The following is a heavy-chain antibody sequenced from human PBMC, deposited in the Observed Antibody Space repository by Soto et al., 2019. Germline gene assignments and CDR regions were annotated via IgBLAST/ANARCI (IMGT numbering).Heavy chain of an antibody. CDR2: ISYDGSNK. D-gene: IGHD2-15*01. CDR1: GFTFSSYA. V-gene: IGHV3-30-3*01. CDR3: ARDLVVVVAATLDYYYYGMDV. Sequence: QVQLVESGGGVVQPGRSLRLSCAASGFTFSSYAMHWVRQAPGKGLSLVAVISYDGSNKYYADSVKGRFTISRDNSKNTLYLQMNSLRAEDTAVYYCARDLVVVVAATLDYYYYGMDVWGQGTTVTVSS. J-gene: IGHJ6*02.